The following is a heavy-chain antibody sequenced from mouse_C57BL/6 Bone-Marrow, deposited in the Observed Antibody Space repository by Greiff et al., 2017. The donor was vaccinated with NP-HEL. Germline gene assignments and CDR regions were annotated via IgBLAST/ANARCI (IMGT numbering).Heavy chain of an antibody. CDR3: ARMVNYQAWFAY. D-gene: IGHD2-1*01. CDR2: IWWDDDK. V-gene: IGHV8-8*01. Sequence: QVTLKESGPGILQPSQTLSLTCSFSGFSLSTFGMGVVWIRQPSGKGLEWLAHIWWDDDKYYNPALKSGLTISKDTTKNQVFLKIANVDTADTATYYCARMVNYQAWFAYWGQGTLVTVSA. CDR1: GFSLSTFGMG. J-gene: IGHJ3*01.